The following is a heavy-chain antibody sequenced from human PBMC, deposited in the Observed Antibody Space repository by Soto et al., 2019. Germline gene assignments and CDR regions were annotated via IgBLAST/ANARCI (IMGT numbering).Heavy chain of an antibody. CDR2: INAGNGNT. Sequence: ASVKVSCKASGYTFTSYAMHWVRQAPGQRLEWMGWINAGNGNTKYSQKFQGRVTITRDTSASTAYMELSSLRSEDPAVYFCAGGPMLVLEKYYFDYWGQGTLVTVSS. CDR1: GYTFTSYA. CDR3: AGGPMLVLEKYYFDY. V-gene: IGHV1-3*01. J-gene: IGHJ4*02. D-gene: IGHD6-13*01.